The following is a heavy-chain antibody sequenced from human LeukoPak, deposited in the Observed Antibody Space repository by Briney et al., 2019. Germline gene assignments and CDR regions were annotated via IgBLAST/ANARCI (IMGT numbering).Heavy chain of an antibody. Sequence: GGSLRLSCAASGFTFSNYAMTWVRQAPGKGLEWVSVIGGGGDTKYADSVKGRFTISRDNSKNTLYLQVNSLRVEDTAVYYCAKDFKCELWGQGTLVTVSS. V-gene: IGHV3-23*01. J-gene: IGHJ4*02. CDR1: GFTFSNYA. D-gene: IGHD4/OR15-4a*01. CDR2: IGGGGDT. CDR3: AKDFKCEL.